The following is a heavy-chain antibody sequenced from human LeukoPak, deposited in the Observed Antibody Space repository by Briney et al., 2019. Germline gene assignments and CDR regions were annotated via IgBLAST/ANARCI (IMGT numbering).Heavy chain of an antibody. V-gene: IGHV4-38-2*02. CDR3: AKGYCRGNSCDDDRGAFDY. J-gene: IGHJ4*02. Sequence: PSETLSLTCSVSGYSISSGNYWGWIRLPPGKGLQWIGSIYHSGSTYYNPSLKSRVTISVDTSKNQFSLKLSSVTAADTAVYYCAKGYCRGNSCDDDRGAFDYWGQGTLVTVSS. D-gene: IGHD2-2*01. CDR1: GYSISSGNY. CDR2: IYHSGST.